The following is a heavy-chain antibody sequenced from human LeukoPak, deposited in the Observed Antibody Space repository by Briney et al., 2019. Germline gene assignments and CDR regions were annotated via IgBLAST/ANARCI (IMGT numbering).Heavy chain of an antibody. V-gene: IGHV1-18*01. CDR2: ISAYNGDT. D-gene: IGHD3-3*01. CDR3: ATAPGNYDFWSGYNRYWYFDL. Sequence: ASVKVSCKASGYSFASYGIHWVRQAPGQGLEWMGWISAYNGDTDYAQNLQGRVTMTTDTSTSTAYMELSSLRSEDTAVYYCATAPGNYDFWSGYNRYWYFDLWGRGTLVTVSS. CDR1: GYSFASYG. J-gene: IGHJ2*01.